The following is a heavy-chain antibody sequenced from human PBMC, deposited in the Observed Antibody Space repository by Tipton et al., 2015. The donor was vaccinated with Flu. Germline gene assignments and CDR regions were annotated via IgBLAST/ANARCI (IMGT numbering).Heavy chain of an antibody. D-gene: IGHD3-22*01. J-gene: IGHJ3*02. CDR2: IHTSGST. V-gene: IGHV4-61*02. Sequence: LRLSCTVSGGSISSGSYYWSWIRQPAGKGLEWIGRIHTSGSTNHNPSLKSRVTISVDTSKNQFSLKLSSVTAADTAVYYCARGVIYYDSSGPITDAFDIWGQGTMVTVSS. CDR1: GGSISSGSYY. CDR3: ARGVIYYDSSGPITDAFDI.